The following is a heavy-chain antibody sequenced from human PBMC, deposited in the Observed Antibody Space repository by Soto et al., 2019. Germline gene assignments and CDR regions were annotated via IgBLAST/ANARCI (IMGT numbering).Heavy chain of an antibody. D-gene: IGHD5-18*01. CDR3: AKGVSQYTPLALFDY. J-gene: IGHJ4*02. CDR1: GFTFSSYA. V-gene: IGHV3-23*01. Sequence: EVQLLESGGGLVRPGGSLRLSCAASGFTFSSYAMSWVRQAPGKGLEWVSTISGSDGRTYSTDSVKGRFTISRDNSRNTAYLQMNSLSVEDTAVYYCAKGVSQYTPLALFDYWGRGTLVTVSS. CDR2: ISGSDGRT.